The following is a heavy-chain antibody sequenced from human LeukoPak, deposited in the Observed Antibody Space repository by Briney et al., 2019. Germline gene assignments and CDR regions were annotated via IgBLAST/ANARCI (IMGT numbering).Heavy chain of an antibody. V-gene: IGHV1-18*01. J-gene: IGHJ4*02. CDR3: ARDHPPTKTGTETSLDY. CDR2: ISAYNGNT. Sequence: GASVKVSCKASGYAFTSYGISWVRQAPGQGLEWMGWISAYNGNTNYAQKLQGRVTMTTDTSTSTAYMELRSLRSDDTAVYYCARDHPPTKTGTETSLDYWGQGTLVTVSS. D-gene: IGHD1-7*01. CDR1: GYAFTSYG.